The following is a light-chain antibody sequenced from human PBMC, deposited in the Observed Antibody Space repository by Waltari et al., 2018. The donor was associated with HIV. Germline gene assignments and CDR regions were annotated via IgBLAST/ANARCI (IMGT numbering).Light chain of an antibody. J-gene: IGLJ3*02. CDR1: TSAIGSFHR. CDR2: DVS. Sequence: QSALTQPPSVSASPGQSVTISCTGTTSAIGSFHRVSWYQQPPGTAPKLLIYDVSNPPSGVPDRFSGSKSGNTASLSIAGLQAEDEADYFCSSYTTTTSYVLFGGGTKLTVL. V-gene: IGLV2-18*02. CDR3: SSYTTTTSYVL.